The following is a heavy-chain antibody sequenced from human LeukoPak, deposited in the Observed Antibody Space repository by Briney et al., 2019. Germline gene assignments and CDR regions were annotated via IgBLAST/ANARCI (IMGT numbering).Heavy chain of an antibody. V-gene: IGHV4-34*01. Sequence: TSETLSLTCAVYGGSFSGYYWSWIRQPPGKGLEWIGEINHSGSTNYNPSLKSRVTISVDTSKNQFSLKLSSVTAADTAVYYCARVGGMGDFQHWGQGTLVTVSS. D-gene: IGHD3-16*01. J-gene: IGHJ1*01. CDR1: GGSFSGYY. CDR3: ARVGGMGDFQH. CDR2: INHSGST.